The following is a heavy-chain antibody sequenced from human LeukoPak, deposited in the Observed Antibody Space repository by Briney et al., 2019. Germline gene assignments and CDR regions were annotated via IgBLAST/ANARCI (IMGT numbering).Heavy chain of an antibody. CDR1: GFTFSSYS. J-gene: IGHJ6*03. CDR2: ISSSSSYI. Sequence: GGSLRLSCAASGFTFSSYSMNWVRQAPGKGLEWVSSISSSSSYIYYADSVKGRFTISRDNAKNSLYLQMNSLRAEDTAVYYCARVGYYYDSSGYTGGYYMDVWGKGTTVTVSS. CDR3: ARVGYYYDSSGYTGGYYMDV. D-gene: IGHD3-22*01. V-gene: IGHV3-21*01.